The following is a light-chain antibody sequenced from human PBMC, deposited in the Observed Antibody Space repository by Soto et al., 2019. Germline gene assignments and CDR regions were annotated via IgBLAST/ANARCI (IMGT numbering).Light chain of an antibody. CDR1: SSDIGDSNF. Sequence: QSVLAQPASVSGSPGQSITISCTGTSSDIGDSNFVSWYQHHPGKAPKLLIYDVSDRPSRISSRFSGSKSANTASQTISGLQAEDEALYYCSSYTSTTTVRFVFGTGTKVTVL. CDR2: DVS. V-gene: IGLV2-14*01. CDR3: SSYTSTTTVRFV. J-gene: IGLJ1*01.